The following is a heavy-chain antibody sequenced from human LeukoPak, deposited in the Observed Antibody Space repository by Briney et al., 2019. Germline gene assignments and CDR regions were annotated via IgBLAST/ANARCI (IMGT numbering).Heavy chain of an antibody. V-gene: IGHV1-69*04. CDR3: ARTHYDSRGYYYVGLVY. CDR2: IIPIFGIA. D-gene: IGHD3-22*01. CDR1: GGTFSSHA. J-gene: IGHJ4*02. Sequence: ASVKVSCKASGGTFSSHAISWVRQAPGQGLEWMGRIIPIFGIANYAQKFQGRVTITADKSTSTAYMELSSLRSEDTAVYYCARTHYDSRGYYYVGLVYWGQGTLVTVSS.